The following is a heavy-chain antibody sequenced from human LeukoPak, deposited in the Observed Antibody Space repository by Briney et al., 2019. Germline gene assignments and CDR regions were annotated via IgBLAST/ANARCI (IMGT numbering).Heavy chain of an antibody. CDR2: IYYSGST. J-gene: IGHJ4*02. D-gene: IGHD3-16*02. CDR1: GGSISSYY. Sequence: SGTLSLTCTVSGGSISSYYWSWIRQPPGKGLEWIGYIYYSGSTNYNPSLKSRVTISVDTSKNQFSLKLSSVTAADTAVYYCARGMITFGGVIVPPDYWGQGTLVTVSS. CDR3: ARGMITFGGVIVPPDY. V-gene: IGHV4-59*01.